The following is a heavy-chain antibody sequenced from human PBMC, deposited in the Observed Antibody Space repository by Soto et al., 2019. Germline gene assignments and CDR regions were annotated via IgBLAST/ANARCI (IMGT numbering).Heavy chain of an antibody. CDR1: GFSLTTGRMG. J-gene: IGHJ6*02. CDR3: ARLVADSSWYYYSLDV. V-gene: IGHV2-26*03. Sequence: QVTLKESGPVLVKATETLTLTCSISGFSLTTGRMGVSWIRQPPGKALEWLAHIFSNNERSYTTSLQHRLSSSANNYKSQVVLTMPDVGPVDAATYFCARLVADSSWYYYSLDVWGQGASVTVS. CDR2: IFSNNER. D-gene: IGHD3-10*01.